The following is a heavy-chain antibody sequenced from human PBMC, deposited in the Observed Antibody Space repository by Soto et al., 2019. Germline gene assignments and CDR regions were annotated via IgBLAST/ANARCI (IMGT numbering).Heavy chain of an antibody. V-gene: IGHV1-18*01. J-gene: IGHJ4*02. CDR2: ISAYNGNT. Sequence: GQGLEWMGWISAYNGNTNYAQKLQGRVTMTTDTSTSTAYMELRSLRSDDTAVYYCARDFKGGGSCYLEYWGQGTLVTGSS. CDR3: ARDFKGGGSCYLEY. D-gene: IGHD2-15*01.